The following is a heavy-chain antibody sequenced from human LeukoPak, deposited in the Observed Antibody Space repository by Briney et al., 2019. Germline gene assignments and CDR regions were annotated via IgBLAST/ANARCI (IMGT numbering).Heavy chain of an antibody. V-gene: IGHV4-38-2*01. CDR3: ARAAVAGPNWFDP. D-gene: IGHD6-19*01. Sequence: SETLSLTCAVSGYSISSGYYWGWRRQPPGKGLEWIGSIYHSGSTYYNPSLKSQVTISVDTSKNQFSLKLTSVTAADTAVYYCARAAVAGPNWFDPWGQGTLTTVSS. J-gene: IGHJ5*02. CDR2: IYHSGST. CDR1: GYSISSGYY.